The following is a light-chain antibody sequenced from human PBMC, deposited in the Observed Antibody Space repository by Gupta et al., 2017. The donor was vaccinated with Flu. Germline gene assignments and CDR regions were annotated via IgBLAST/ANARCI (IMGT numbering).Light chain of an antibody. CDR2: GAS. Sequence: EIVLTQSPGTLSLSPGERATLSCRASQSVSSSYLAWYRQKRGQVPRLLIYGASSRASGIPDWFSGSESGKDFSLTRTRLEDEDVAIYYYQKNSSSWTFGQGTKVEIK. V-gene: IGKV3-20*01. J-gene: IGKJ1*01. CDR1: QSVSSSY. CDR3: QKNSSSWT.